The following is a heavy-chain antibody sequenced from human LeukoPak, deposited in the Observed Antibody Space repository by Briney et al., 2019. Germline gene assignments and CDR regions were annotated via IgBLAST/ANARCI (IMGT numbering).Heavy chain of an antibody. Sequence: ASVKVSCKASGYTFTGYYMHWVRQAPGQGLEWMGWINPNSGGTNYAQKFQGRVTMTRDTSISTAYMELSSLRSEDTAVYYCARDGGGSAPYYYYYMDVWGKGTTVTVSS. CDR1: GYTFTGYY. J-gene: IGHJ6*03. CDR3: ARDGGGSAPYYYYYMDV. V-gene: IGHV1-2*02. D-gene: IGHD2-15*01. CDR2: INPNSGGT.